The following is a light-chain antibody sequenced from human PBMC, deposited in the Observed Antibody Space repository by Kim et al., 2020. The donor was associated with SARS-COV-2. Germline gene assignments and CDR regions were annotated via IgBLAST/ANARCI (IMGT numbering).Light chain of an antibody. CDR1: NSNIQSNT. J-gene: IGLJ2*01. Sequence: GQSITISCSGSNSNIQSNTVNWYRKLPGTAPKVVMYSNSLRPSGVPDRFSGSKSGTSASLAISGLQSEDEADYFCSSWDDKLNGWLFGGGTQLTVL. V-gene: IGLV1-44*01. CDR2: SNS. CDR3: SSWDDKLNGWL.